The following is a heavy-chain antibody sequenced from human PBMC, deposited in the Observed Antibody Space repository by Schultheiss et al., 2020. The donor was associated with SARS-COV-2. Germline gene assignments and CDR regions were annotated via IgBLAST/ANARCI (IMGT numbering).Heavy chain of an antibody. CDR2: VIPKSGGT. D-gene: IGHD4-11*01. J-gene: IGHJ4*02. Sequence: ASVKVSCKASGYTFTSYGISWVRQAPGQGLEWMGWVIPKSGGTTYAQKFQGRVTMTRDTSISTAYMELSRLRSDDTAVYYCARDPGGDSNYGSDYWGQGTLVTVSS. V-gene: IGHV1-2*02. CDR3: ARDPGGDSNYGSDY. CDR1: GYTFTSYG.